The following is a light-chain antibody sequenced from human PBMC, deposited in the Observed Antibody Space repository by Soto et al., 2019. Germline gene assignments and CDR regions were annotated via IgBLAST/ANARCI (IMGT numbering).Light chain of an antibody. CDR3: QQRTNWPGT. CDR2: DAS. V-gene: IGKV3-11*01. J-gene: IGKJ2*01. CDR1: QSVSTY. Sequence: EIVLTQSPATLSLSPGERATLSCRASQSVSTYLAWYQQKPGQAPRLLIYDASSRATGIPARFSGSGSGTDFTLTISLLEPEDYAVYYCQQRTNWPGTFGQGNKLEIK.